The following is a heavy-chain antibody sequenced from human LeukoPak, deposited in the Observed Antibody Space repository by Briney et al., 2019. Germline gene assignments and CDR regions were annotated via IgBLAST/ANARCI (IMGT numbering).Heavy chain of an antibody. V-gene: IGHV4-59*08. CDR2: VNLSGST. J-gene: IGHJ5*02. D-gene: IGHD2-2*01. CDR3: ARRARTTIGLGP. Sequence: SETLSLTCTISGDSISTYYWSWIRQSPGKGLEWIGDVNLSGSTNYNPSLNYNPSLKSRVSISIDTSKNQFSLKLSSVTAADTAVYYCARRARTTIGLGPWGQGTLVTVSS. CDR1: GDSISTYY.